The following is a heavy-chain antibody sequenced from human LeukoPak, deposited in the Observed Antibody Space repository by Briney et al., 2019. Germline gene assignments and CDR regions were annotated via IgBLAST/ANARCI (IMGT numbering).Heavy chain of an antibody. CDR1: GFTFSSYS. D-gene: IGHD4-17*01. CDR2: ISSSSSYI. J-gene: IGHJ4*02. CDR3: ARDVYGHYAIDY. V-gene: IGHV3-21*01. Sequence: GGSLRLSCAASGFTFSSYSMNWVRQAPGKGLEWVSSISSSSSYIYYADSVKGRFTISRDNAKNSLYLQMNSLRAEDTAVYYCARDVYGHYAIDYWGQGTLVTVSS.